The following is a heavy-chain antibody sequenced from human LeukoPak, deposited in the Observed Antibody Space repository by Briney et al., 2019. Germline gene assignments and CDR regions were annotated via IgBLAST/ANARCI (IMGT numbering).Heavy chain of an antibody. CDR2: IIPIFGTA. J-gene: IGHJ5*02. D-gene: IGHD1-26*01. V-gene: IGHV1-69*13. CDR3: ARVPGSYLWFDP. CDR1: GGTFSSYA. Sequence: SVKVSCKASGGTFSSYAISWVRQAPGQGPEWMGGIIPIFGTANYAQKFQGRVTITADESTSTAYMELSSLRSEDTAVYYCARVPGSYLWFDPWGQGTLVTVSS.